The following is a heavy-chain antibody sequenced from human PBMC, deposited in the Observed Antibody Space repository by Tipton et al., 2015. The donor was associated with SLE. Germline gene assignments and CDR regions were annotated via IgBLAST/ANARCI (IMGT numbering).Heavy chain of an antibody. D-gene: IGHD4-17*01. V-gene: IGHV4-39*07. CDR3: ARANDYGDYFDY. CDR1: GGSISSSRYY. CDR2: IYHSGST. J-gene: IGHJ4*02. Sequence: LRLSCTVSGGSISSSRYYWGWIRQPPGKGLEWIGSIYHSGSTNYNPSLKSRVTISVDTSKNQFSLKLSSVTAADTAVYYCARANDYGDYFDYWGQGTLVTVSS.